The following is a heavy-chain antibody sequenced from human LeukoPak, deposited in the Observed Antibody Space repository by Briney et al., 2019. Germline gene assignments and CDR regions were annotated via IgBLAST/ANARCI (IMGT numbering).Heavy chain of an antibody. Sequence: PSETLSLTCTVSGGSISSYYWSWIRQPPGKGLEWIGYIYYSGSTNYNPSLKSRVTISVDTSKNQFSLKLSSMTAADTAVYYCAREDYYYGSGSRLVDYWGQGTLVTVSS. CDR1: GGSISSYY. V-gene: IGHV4-59*12. J-gene: IGHJ4*02. CDR3: AREDYYYGSGSRLVDY. CDR2: IYYSGST. D-gene: IGHD3-10*01.